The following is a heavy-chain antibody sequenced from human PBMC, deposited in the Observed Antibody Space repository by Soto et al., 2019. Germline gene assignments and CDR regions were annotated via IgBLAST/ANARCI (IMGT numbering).Heavy chain of an antibody. Sequence: QVQLVESGGGVVQPGRSLRLSCAASGFTFSSYGMHWVRQAPGKGLEWVAVISYDGSNKYYADSVKGRFTISRDNSKNTLYLQMNSLRAEDTAVYYCAKVSTTVTPDAFDIWGQGTMVTVSS. CDR3: AKVSTTVTPDAFDI. D-gene: IGHD4-17*01. CDR2: ISYDGSNK. V-gene: IGHV3-30*18. J-gene: IGHJ3*02. CDR1: GFTFSSYG.